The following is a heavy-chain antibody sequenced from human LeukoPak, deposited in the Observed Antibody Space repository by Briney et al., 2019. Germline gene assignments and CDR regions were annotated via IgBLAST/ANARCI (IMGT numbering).Heavy chain of an antibody. CDR3: ARRGCGGDCYSAH. D-gene: IGHD2-21*02. V-gene: IGHV1-3*01. Sequence: ASVKVSCKASGYDFTKYAVQWVRQAPGQRLEWMGWIDAGNGRTKYSQDFQGRVTMTRNTSIGTAYMELSSLRSDDTAVYYCARRGCGGDCYSAHWGQGTLVTVSS. CDR1: GYDFTKYA. CDR2: IDAGNGRT. J-gene: IGHJ4*02.